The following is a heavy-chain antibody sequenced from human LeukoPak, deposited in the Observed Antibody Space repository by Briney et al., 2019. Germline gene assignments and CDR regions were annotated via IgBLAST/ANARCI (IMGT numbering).Heavy chain of an antibody. CDR3: AHIAVAGRGIDAFDI. CDR1: GFTFDDYA. V-gene: IGHV3-9*01. D-gene: IGHD6-19*01. Sequence: GGSLRPSCAASGFTFDDYAMHWVRQAPGKGLEWVSGISWNSGSIGYADSVKGRFTISRDNAKNSLYLQMNSLRAEDTAVYYCAHIAVAGRGIDAFDIWAKGQWSPSLQ. CDR2: ISWNSGSI. J-gene: IGHJ3*02.